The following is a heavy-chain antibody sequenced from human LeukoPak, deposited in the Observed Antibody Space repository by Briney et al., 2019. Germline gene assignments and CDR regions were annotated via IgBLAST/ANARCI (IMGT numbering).Heavy chain of an antibody. Sequence: PSETLSLTCTVSGGSITSYYWSWIRQSPGKGLEWFAYVYYSGSTSYNPSLKSRVTISVDRSNNQFFLKLRSVTAADTDVYYCARGNGNGYFDIWGRGTLVTVSS. CDR3: ARGNGNGYFDI. J-gene: IGHJ2*01. V-gene: IGHV4-59*01. CDR2: VYYSGST. D-gene: IGHD1-1*01. CDR1: GGSITSYY.